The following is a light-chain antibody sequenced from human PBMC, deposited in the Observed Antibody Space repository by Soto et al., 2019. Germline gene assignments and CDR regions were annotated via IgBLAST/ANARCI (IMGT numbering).Light chain of an antibody. CDR2: DVS. CDR3: SSYTSSSTPYV. V-gene: IGLV2-14*01. CDR1: SSDVGGYNY. Sequence: QSALTQPASVSGSPGQSITISCTGTSSDVGGYNYVSWYQQHPGKAPKLMIFDVSNRPSGVSNRFSGSKSGTTTSLTISGLQAEDEADDYCSSYTSSSTPYVFGTGTKVTVL. J-gene: IGLJ1*01.